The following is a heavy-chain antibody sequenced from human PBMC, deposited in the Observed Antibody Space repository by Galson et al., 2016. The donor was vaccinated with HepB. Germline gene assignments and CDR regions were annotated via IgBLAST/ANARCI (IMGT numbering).Heavy chain of an antibody. J-gene: IGHJ4*02. D-gene: IGHD1-1*01. CDR3: AKERLVRRIFDH. Sequence: SLRLSCAASGFVFSNFGLSWVPQAPGTGLEWVASISTRRTTYYSDSVQGRITISRDNSNNTLYLQMNGLRAEDTAVYYCAKERLVRRIFDHWGQGTLLTVSS. CDR2: ISTRRTT. V-gene: IGHV3-23*01. CDR1: GFVFSNFG.